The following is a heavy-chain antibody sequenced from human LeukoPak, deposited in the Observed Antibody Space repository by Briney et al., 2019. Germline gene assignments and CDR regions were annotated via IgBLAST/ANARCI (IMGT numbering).Heavy chain of an antibody. V-gene: IGHV3-30*18. CDR3: AKDRRGYSYVSNFDY. Sequence: GRSLRLSCAASGFTFSSYGMHWVRQAPGKGLEWVAVISYDGSNKYYADSVKGRFTISRDNSKNTLYLQMNSLRAEDTAVYYCAKDRRGYSYVSNFDYWGQGTLVTVSS. CDR2: ISYDGSNK. J-gene: IGHJ4*02. D-gene: IGHD5-18*01. CDR1: GFTFSSYG.